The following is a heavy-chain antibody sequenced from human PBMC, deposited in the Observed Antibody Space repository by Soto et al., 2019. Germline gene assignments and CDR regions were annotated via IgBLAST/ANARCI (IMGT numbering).Heavy chain of an antibody. CDR2: MNPNSGNT. J-gene: IGHJ6*02. CDR3: ARERTGTTSMDV. Sequence: QVQLVQSGAEGKKPGASVKVSCRASGYTFTSNDITGVRQATGQGLEWMGWMNPNSGNTGYAQKFQGRVTMTRNTSISIAYLELSSLRSEDTAVYYCARERTGTTSMDVWGQGTTVTVSS. D-gene: IGHD1-1*01. V-gene: IGHV1-8*01. CDR1: GYTFTSND.